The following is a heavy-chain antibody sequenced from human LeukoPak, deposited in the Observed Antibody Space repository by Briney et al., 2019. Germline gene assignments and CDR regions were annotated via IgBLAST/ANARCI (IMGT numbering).Heavy chain of an antibody. J-gene: IGHJ6*03. Sequence: GGSLRLSCAASGFTLSSSEMNWVRQAPGKGLEWVSYISRSGSTIFYADSVKGRFTISRDNAKNSLYLQMNSLRAEDTAVYYCARATGETDEAREVAIAAAGLYYYYYMDVWGKGTTVTVSS. V-gene: IGHV3-48*03. CDR3: ARATGETDEAREVAIAAAGLYYYYYMDV. CDR1: GFTLSSSE. CDR2: ISRSGSTI. D-gene: IGHD6-13*01.